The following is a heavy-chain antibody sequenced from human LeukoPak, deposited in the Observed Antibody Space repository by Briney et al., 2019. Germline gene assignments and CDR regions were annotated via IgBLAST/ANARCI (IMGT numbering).Heavy chain of an antibody. CDR2: INHGGINHSGST. CDR1: GGSFSGYY. CDR3: ARRSQLRYFDWLLYPGGAFDI. V-gene: IGHV4-34*01. D-gene: IGHD3-9*01. J-gene: IGHJ3*02. Sequence: SETLSLTCAVYGGSFSGYYWSWIRQPPGKGLEWIGEINHGGINHSGSTNYNPSLKSRVTISVDTSKNQFSLKLSSVTAADTAVYYCARRSQLRYFDWLLYPGGAFDIWGQGTMVTVSS.